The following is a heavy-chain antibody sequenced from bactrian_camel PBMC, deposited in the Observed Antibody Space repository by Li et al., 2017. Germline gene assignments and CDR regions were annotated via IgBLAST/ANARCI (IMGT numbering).Heavy chain of an antibody. CDR2: ITSLPSLFRAA. J-gene: IGHJ4*01. V-gene: IGHV3S6*01. D-gene: IGHD3*01. Sequence: HVQLVESGGGSVQTGGSLRLSCGSSGSIFGTLCMGWVRQAPGKEVEWVAGITSLPSLFRAAASADFVMGRFTISRDNAKYTLYQQMNRLKIEDNDVYYGERGSSRQATMNERGKGTQVTVS. CDR1: GSIFGTLC.